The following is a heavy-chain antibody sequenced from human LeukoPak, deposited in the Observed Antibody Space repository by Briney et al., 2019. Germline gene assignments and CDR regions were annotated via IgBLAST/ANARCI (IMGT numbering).Heavy chain of an antibody. Sequence: PSETLSLTCTVSGGSISSYYWSWIRQPAGKGLEWIGRIYSSGSTNYNPSLKSRATMSVDTSKNQFSLRLSSVTAADTSVYYCARVGSSGWYTWFDPWGQGTLVTVSS. CDR2: IYSSGST. CDR3: ARVGSSGWYTWFDP. CDR1: GGSISSYY. J-gene: IGHJ5*02. D-gene: IGHD6-19*01. V-gene: IGHV4-4*07.